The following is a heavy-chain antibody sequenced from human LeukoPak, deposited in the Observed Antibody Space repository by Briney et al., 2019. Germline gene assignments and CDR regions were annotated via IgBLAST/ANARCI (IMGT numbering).Heavy chain of an antibody. D-gene: IGHD5-18*01. J-gene: IGHJ4*02. CDR2: IYYSGST. Sequence: KSSETLSPTCTVSGGSISSGDYYWSWIRQPPGKGLEWIGYIYYSGSTYYNPSLKSRVTISVDTSKNQFSLKVTSVTAADTAVYYCARDRGYSYGPSNFDYWGQGTLVTVSS. CDR3: ARDRGYSYGPSNFDY. V-gene: IGHV4-30-4*01. CDR1: GGSISSGDYY.